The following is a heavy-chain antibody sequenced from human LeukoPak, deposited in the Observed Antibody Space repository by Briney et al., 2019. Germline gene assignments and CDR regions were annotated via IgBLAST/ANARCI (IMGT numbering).Heavy chain of an antibody. CDR3: AGGYSSGWYVQPIDY. Sequence: GGSLRLSCAASGFTFSSYAMSWVRQAPGKGLEWVSAISGSGGSTYYADPVKGRFTISRDNSKNTLYLQMNSLRAEDTAVYYCAGGYSSGWYVQPIDYWGQGTLVTVSS. D-gene: IGHD6-19*01. CDR2: ISGSGGST. CDR1: GFTFSSYA. V-gene: IGHV3-23*01. J-gene: IGHJ4*02.